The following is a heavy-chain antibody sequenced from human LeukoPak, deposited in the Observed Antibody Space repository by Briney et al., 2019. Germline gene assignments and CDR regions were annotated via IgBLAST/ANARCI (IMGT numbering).Heavy chain of an antibody. D-gene: IGHD2-2*01. CDR2: ISGSGGST. CDR3: AREAGYCSSTSCYVYYYGMDV. CDR1: GFTFSSYA. J-gene: IGHJ6*02. V-gene: IGHV3-23*01. Sequence: QPGGSLRLSCAASGFTFSSYAMSWVRQAPGKGLEWVSAISGSGGSTYYADSVKGRFTISRDNPKNTLYLQMNSLRAEDTAVYYCAREAGYCSSTSCYVYYYGMDVWGQGTTVTVSS.